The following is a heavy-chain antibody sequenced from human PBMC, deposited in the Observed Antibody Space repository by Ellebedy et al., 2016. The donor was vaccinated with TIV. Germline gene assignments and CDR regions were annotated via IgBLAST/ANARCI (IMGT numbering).Heavy chain of an antibody. CDR2: INHSGST. J-gene: IGHJ5*02. CDR1: GGSFSGYY. V-gene: IGHV4-34*01. CDR3: GGGIAVAGYNWFDP. D-gene: IGHD6-19*01. Sequence: SETPSLTXAVYGGSFSGYYWSWIRQPPGKGLEWIGEINHSGSTNYNPSLKSRVTISVDTSKNQFSLKLSSVTAADTAVYYCGGGIAVAGYNWFDPWGQGTLVTVSS.